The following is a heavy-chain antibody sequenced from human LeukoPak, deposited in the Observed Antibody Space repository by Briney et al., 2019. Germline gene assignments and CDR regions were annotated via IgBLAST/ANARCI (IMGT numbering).Heavy chain of an antibody. V-gene: IGHV3-23*01. CDR1: GFTFSSYA. CDR3: AKTPFEPYYDLHYYFDY. J-gene: IGHJ4*02. CDR2: ISGSGGST. D-gene: IGHD3-22*01. Sequence: PGGSLRLSCAASGFTFSSYAMSWVRQAPGKGLEWVSAISGSGGSTYYADSVKGRFTISRDNSKNTLYLQMNSLRAEDTAVYYCAKTPFEPYYDLHYYFDYWGQGTLVTVSS.